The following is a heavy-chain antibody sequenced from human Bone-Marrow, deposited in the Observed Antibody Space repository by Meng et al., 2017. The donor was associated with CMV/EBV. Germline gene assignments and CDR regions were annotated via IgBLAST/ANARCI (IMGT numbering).Heavy chain of an antibody. V-gene: IGHV3-30-3*01. J-gene: IGHJ3*02. D-gene: IGHD3-9*01. Sequence: GESLKISCAASGFTFSSYAMHWVRQAPGKGLEWVAVISYDGSNKYYADSVKGRFTISRDNSKNTLYLQMNSLRAEDTAVYYCARDWECLDRSDVFDIWGQGTMVTVSS. CDR3: ARDWECLDRSDVFDI. CDR1: GFTFSSYA. CDR2: ISYDGSNK.